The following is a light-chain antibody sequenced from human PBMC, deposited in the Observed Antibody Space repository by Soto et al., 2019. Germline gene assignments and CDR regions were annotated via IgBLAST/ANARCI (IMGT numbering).Light chain of an antibody. J-gene: IGKJ3*01. CDR3: QQYGSSPEIS. Sequence: DIVLTQSPGTLSLSPGERATLSCRANQTISDNHLAWYQQKPGQSPRLLISGASVRAPGVPDRFSGSGSETDFTLTISRLEPEDFGFYYCQQYGSSPEISFGPGTKVDIK. CDR2: GAS. V-gene: IGKV3-20*01. CDR1: QTISDNH.